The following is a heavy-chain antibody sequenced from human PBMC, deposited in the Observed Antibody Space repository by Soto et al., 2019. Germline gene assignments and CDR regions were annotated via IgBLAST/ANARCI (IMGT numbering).Heavy chain of an antibody. CDR3: ATVVGAVPY. CDR1: GYTFTSYA. D-gene: IGHD1-26*01. J-gene: IGHJ4*02. V-gene: IGHV1-18*01. CDR2: LSAYNGNT. Sequence: QIHLVQSGAEVKEPGASVKVSCKASGYTFTSYAISWVRQAPGQGLEWMGWLSAYNGNTNYAQNLQGRVTVSTDTSTDTDYMELRSLRYDDKAVYYCATVVGAVPYWGQGTLVTVSS.